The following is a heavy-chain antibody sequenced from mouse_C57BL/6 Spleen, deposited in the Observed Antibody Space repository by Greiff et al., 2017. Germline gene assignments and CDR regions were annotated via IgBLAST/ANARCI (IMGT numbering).Heavy chain of an antibody. J-gene: IGHJ1*03. CDR3: AITGTGWYFGV. CDR2: VYPGDGST. V-gene: IGHV1-78*01. Sequence: VQLQQSDAELVQPGASVKISCKVSGYTFTDHTIHWMKQRPEQGREWIGYVYPGDGSTKYNEKFKGKATLTSDKSSSTAYMQLNSLTSEDSAVYVCAITGTGWYFGVWGTGTTVTVAS. CDR1: GYTFTDHT. D-gene: IGHD4-1*01.